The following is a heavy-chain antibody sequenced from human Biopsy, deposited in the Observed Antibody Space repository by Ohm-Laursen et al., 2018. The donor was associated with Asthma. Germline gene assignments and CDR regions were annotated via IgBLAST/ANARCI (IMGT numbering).Heavy chain of an antibody. CDR3: ARKAGSCISRTCYSLDF. Sequence: SVKVSCKSLGGTFNTYVIGWVRPAPGQGLEWMGGSNSVFGTTTYPQKFQDRVTITADDSTSTVYMELSSLRSEDTAVYYCARKAGSCISRTCYSLDFWGQGTLVTVSS. CDR2: SNSVFGTT. J-gene: IGHJ4*02. V-gene: IGHV1-69*13. CDR1: GGTFNTYV. D-gene: IGHD2-2*01.